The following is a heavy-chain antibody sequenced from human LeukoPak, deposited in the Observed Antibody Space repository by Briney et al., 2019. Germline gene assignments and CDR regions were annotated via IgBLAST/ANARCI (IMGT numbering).Heavy chain of an antibody. J-gene: IGHJ4*02. CDR1: GYTFTSYG. CDR3: ARGYCSSTSCYKDRYSFDY. V-gene: IGHV1-18*01. D-gene: IGHD2-2*02. Sequence: ASVKVSCKASGYTFTSYGISWVRQAPGQRLAWMGWISAYNGNTNYAQKLQGRVTITTDTSTSTAYMQLRSLRSDDTAVYYCARGYCSSTSCYKDRYSFDYWGQGTLVTVSS. CDR2: ISAYNGNT.